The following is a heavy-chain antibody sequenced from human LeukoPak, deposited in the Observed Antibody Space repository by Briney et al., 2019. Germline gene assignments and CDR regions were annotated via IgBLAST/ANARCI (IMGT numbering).Heavy chain of an antibody. CDR1: GFTFSSYS. CDR3: AREETAAATYGMDV. V-gene: IGHV3-21*01. Sequence: GGSLRLSCAASGFTFSSYSMNWVRQAPGKGLEWVSSISSSSSYIYYADSVKGRFTISRDNAKNSLYLQMNSLRAEDTAVYYCAREETAAATYGMDVWGQGTTVTVSS. CDR2: ISSSSSYI. J-gene: IGHJ6*02. D-gene: IGHD6-13*01.